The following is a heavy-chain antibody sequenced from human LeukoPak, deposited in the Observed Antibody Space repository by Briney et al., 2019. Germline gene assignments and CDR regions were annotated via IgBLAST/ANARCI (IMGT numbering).Heavy chain of an antibody. V-gene: IGHV3-21*01. D-gene: IGHD6-19*01. Sequence: GGSLRLSCAASRFTFSSYSMNWIRQAPGKGLEWVSSISSSSSYIYYADSVKGRFTISRDNAKNSLYLQMNSLRAEDTAVYYCARILAVAGPTYYFDYWGQGTLVTVSS. CDR3: ARILAVAGPTYYFDY. J-gene: IGHJ4*02. CDR2: ISSSSSYI. CDR1: RFTFSSYS.